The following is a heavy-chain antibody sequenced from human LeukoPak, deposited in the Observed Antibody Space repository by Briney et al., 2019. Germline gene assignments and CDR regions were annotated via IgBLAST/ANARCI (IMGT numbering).Heavy chain of an antibody. CDR1: GYTFTSYG. CDR2: ISAYNGNT. D-gene: IGHD3-10*01. J-gene: IGHJ6*02. CDR3: ARDLFRFPRSMDV. V-gene: IGHV1-18*01. Sequence: ASVKVSCKASGYTFTSYGISWVRQAPGQGLEWMGWISAYNGNTNYALKLQGRVTMTTDTSTSTAYMELRSLRSDDAAVYYCARDLFRFPRSMDVWGQGTTVTVSS.